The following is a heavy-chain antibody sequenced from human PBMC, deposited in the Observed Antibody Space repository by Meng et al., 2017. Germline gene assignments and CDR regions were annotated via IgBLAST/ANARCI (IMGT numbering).Heavy chain of an antibody. CDR3: ARQLEWELRDDAFDI. D-gene: IGHD1-26*01. CDR1: GYSFTSYW. J-gene: IGHJ3*02. Sequence: GGSLRLSCKGSGYSFTSYWIGWVRQMPGKGLEWMGIIYPGDSDTRYSPSFQGQVTISADKSISTAYLQWSSLKASDTAMYYCARQLEWELRDDAFDIWGQGTMVTVSS. CDR2: IYPGDSDT. V-gene: IGHV5-51*01.